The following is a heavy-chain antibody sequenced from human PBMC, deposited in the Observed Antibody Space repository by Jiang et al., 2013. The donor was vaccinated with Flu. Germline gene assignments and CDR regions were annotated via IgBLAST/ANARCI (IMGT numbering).Heavy chain of an antibody. J-gene: IGHJ2*01. V-gene: IGHV1-46*01. CDR2: INPSGGST. CDR3: ARDGSPYDSSGYYSPDYWYFDL. D-gene: IGHD3-22*01. Sequence: VQLVESGAEVKKPGASVKVSCKASGYTFTSYYMHWVRQAPGQGLEWMGIINPSGGSTSYAQKFQGRVTMTRDTSTSTVYMELSSLRSEDTAVYYCARDGSPYDSSGYYSPDYWYFDLWAVAPWSLSPQ. CDR1: GYTFTSYY.